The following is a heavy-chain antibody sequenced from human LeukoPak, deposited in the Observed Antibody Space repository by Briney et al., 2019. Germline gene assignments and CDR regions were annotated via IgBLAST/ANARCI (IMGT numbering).Heavy chain of an antibody. CDR3: ARRDDSSGYPVNY. Sequence: GESLMIPCKGSGYSFTSYWIGWVRQMPGKGLEWMGIIYPGDSDTRYSPSFQGQVTISADKSISTAYLQWSSLKASDTAMYYCARRDDSSGYPVNYWGQGTLVTVSS. J-gene: IGHJ4*02. CDR1: GYSFTSYW. V-gene: IGHV5-51*01. D-gene: IGHD3-22*01. CDR2: IYPGDSDT.